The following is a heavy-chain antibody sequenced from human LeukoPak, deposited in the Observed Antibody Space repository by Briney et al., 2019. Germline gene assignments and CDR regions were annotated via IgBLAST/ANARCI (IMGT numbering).Heavy chain of an antibody. CDR3: ARSKPVYCGGDCSFEY. D-gene: IGHD2-21*02. CDR2: IHSGGDT. CDR1: GFTVSSSY. J-gene: IGHJ4*02. Sequence: GGSLRLSCAASGFTVSSSYMSWVRQAPGKGLEWVSVIHSGGDTKYTDSVKGRFTISRHNSENTVYLQMNSLRAEDTAVYYCARSKPVYCGGDCSFEYWGQGTQVTVSS. V-gene: IGHV3-53*04.